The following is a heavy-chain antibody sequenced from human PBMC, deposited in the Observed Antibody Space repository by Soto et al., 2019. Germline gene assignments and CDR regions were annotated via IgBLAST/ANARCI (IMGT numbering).Heavy chain of an antibody. CDR3: ARKDKSGYFNWFDP. V-gene: IGHV5-51*01. CDR1: GYRFTSYW. J-gene: IGHJ5*02. D-gene: IGHD3-22*01. Sequence: GESLKISCRTSGYRFTSYWIAWVRQMPGKGLEWMGIIFPSDSDTRYSPPFQGQVTISADRSTSTVFLQWVSLKASDTAVYFCARKDKSGYFNWFDPWGQGTLVTVSS. CDR2: IFPSDSDT.